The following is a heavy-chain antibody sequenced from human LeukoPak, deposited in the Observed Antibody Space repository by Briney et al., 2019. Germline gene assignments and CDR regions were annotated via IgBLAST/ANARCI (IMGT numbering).Heavy chain of an antibody. J-gene: IGHJ3*02. CDR1: GRSISSSSYY. V-gene: IGHV4-39*01. CDR2: IYYSGNT. Sequence: PSETLSLTYTVSGRSISSSSYYWGWIRQPPGKGLEWIGSIYYSGNTYCNPSLKSRVTISVDTSKNQFSLKLSSVTAADTAVYYCARLGKTTVTTSRAFDIWGQGTMVIVSS. D-gene: IGHD4-17*01. CDR3: ARLGKTTVTTSRAFDI.